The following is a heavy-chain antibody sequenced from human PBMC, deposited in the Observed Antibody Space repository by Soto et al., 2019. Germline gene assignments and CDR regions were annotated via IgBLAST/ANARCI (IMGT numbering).Heavy chain of an antibody. CDR1: GFTFSSYW. CDR3: ARESDYDFWSGYYDAFDI. V-gene: IGHV3-7*01. J-gene: IGHJ3*02. Sequence: GGSLRLSCAASGFTFSSYWMSWVRQAPGKGLEWVANIKQDGSEKYYVDSVKGRFTISRDNAKNSLYLQMNSLRAEDTAVYYCARESDYDFWSGYYDAFDIWGQGTMVTVSS. CDR2: IKQDGSEK. D-gene: IGHD3-3*01.